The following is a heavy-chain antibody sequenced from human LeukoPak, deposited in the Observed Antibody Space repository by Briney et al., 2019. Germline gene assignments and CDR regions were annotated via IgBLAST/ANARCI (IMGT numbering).Heavy chain of an antibody. CDR1: GGSISGSSYY. CDR3: ARHYGP. V-gene: IGHV4-39*01. CDR2: IYYSGST. D-gene: IGHD3-10*01. J-gene: IGHJ4*02. Sequence: PSETLSLTCSVSGGSISGSSYYWGWIRQPPGKGLEWIGSIYYSGSTYYNPSLKSRVTISVDTSKYQFSLKLNSVTATDTGVYYCARHYGPWGQGTLVTVS.